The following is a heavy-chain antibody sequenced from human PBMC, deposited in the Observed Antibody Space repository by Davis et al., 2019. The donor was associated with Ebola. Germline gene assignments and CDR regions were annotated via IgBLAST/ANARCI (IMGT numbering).Heavy chain of an antibody. V-gene: IGHV3-11*04. CDR3: ARDRTGYGDYYFDY. J-gene: IGHJ4*02. CDR1: GFTFWDYY. CDR2: ISTTSTII. D-gene: IGHD4-17*01. Sequence: GESLKISCAASGFTFWDYYMTWIRQAPGKGLEWVSYISTTSTIIYYADSMKGRFTISRDNTKNSLYLQVNSLRDEDTAVYYCARDRTGYGDYYFDYWGQGTLVTVSS.